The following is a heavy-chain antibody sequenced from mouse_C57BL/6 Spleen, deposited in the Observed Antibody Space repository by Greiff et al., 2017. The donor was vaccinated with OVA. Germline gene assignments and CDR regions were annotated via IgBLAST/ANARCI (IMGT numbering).Heavy chain of an antibody. Sequence: QVQLQQPGAELVKPGASVKLSCKASGYTFTSYWMHWVKQRPGRGLEWIGRIDPNSGGTKYNEKFKSEATLTVDKPSSTAYMQLSSLTSEDSAVYYCARGGRTAQVYFDYWGQGTTLTVSS. V-gene: IGHV1-72*01. CDR1: GYTFTSYW. J-gene: IGHJ2*01. CDR3: ARGGRTAQVYFDY. CDR2: IDPNSGGT. D-gene: IGHD3-2*02.